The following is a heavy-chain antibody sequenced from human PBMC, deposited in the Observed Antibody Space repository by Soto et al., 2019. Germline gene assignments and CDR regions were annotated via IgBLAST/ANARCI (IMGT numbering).Heavy chain of an antibody. J-gene: IGHJ2*01. Sequence: GGSLRLSCAASGFTFSSYDMHWVRQTTGKGLEWVSSIATAGDTYYPGSVKGRFTISRENAKNSLYLQMNSLRAEDTAVYYCAREYILTGYWYFDLWGRGTLVTVSS. CDR1: GFTFSSYD. CDR2: IATAGDT. D-gene: IGHD3-9*01. CDR3: AREYILTGYWYFDL. V-gene: IGHV3-13*01.